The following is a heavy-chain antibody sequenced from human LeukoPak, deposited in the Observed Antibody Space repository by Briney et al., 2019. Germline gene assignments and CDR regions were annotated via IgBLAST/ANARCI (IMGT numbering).Heavy chain of an antibody. CDR3: AKDLSTSGWILEY. CDR2: ISWDAGST. Sequence: PGGSLRLSCAASGFTFDDYTMHWVGQAPGKGVEWVSVISWDAGSTVYADSVKGRFTISRDNSKNSLYLQMNSLRTDDTALYYCAKDLSTSGWILEYWGQGILVTVSS. D-gene: IGHD2-2*03. J-gene: IGHJ4*02. V-gene: IGHV3-43*01. CDR1: GFTFDDYT.